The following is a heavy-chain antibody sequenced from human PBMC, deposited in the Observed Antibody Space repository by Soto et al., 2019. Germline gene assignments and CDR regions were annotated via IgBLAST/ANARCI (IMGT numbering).Heavy chain of an antibody. CDR2: IIPILGIA. CDR3: ARANYYGSGSYYKGDAFDI. Sequence: ASVKVSCKASGGTFSSYTISWVRQAPGQGLEWMGRIIPILGIANYAQKTQGRVTITADKSTSTAYMELSSLRSEDTAVYYCARANYYGSGSYYKGDAFDIWGQGTMVTVSS. V-gene: IGHV1-69*02. CDR1: GGTFSSYT. J-gene: IGHJ3*02. D-gene: IGHD3-10*01.